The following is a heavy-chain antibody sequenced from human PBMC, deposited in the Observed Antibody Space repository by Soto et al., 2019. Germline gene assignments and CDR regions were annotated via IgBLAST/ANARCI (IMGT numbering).Heavy chain of an antibody. CDR2: ISSSGSTI. CDR1: GFTFSDYY. V-gene: IGHV3-11*01. J-gene: IGHJ6*03. Sequence: QVQLLESGGGLVKPGGSLRLSCAASGFTFSDYYMSWIRQAPGKGLEWVSYISSSGSTIYYADSVKGRFTISRDNAKNSLFLQMNSLRAEDTAVYYCARVASTHAVDYYYYYMDVWGKGTTVTVSS. CDR3: ARVASTHAVDYYYYYMDV.